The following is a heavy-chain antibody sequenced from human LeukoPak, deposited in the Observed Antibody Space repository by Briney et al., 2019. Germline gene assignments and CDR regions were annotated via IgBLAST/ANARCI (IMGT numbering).Heavy chain of an antibody. J-gene: IGHJ4*02. Sequence: GGSLRLSCAASGFTFSSYGMHWVRQAPGKGLEWVAFIPYDGAYIYYADSVKGRFTISRDDSKNMVYLQVNSLRPEDTAVYYCAKRDSKSSGYSFDHWGQGTLVTVSS. D-gene: IGHD3-22*01. CDR3: AKRDSKSSGYSFDH. CDR2: IPYDGAYI. V-gene: IGHV3-30*02. CDR1: GFTFSSYG.